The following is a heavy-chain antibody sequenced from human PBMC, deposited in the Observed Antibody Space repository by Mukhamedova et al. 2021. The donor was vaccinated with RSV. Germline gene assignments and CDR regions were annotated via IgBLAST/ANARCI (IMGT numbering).Heavy chain of an antibody. CDR3: AVGGRNDY. V-gene: IGHV3-23*01. J-gene: IGHJ4*02. D-gene: IGHD3-3*01. Sequence: GKGLEWVSSITGSGSDHTTYYADSVKGRFTVSRDDSQNTLYLQISSQKVDDTAVYYCAVGGRNDYWGQGTLVTVSS. CDR2: ITGSGSDHTT.